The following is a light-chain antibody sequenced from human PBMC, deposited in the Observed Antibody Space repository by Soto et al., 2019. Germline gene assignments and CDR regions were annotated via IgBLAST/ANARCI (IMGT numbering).Light chain of an antibody. CDR2: GAS. Sequence: EIVLTQSPGTLSLSPGERATLSCRASQSVSSSYLAWYQQKPGQAPRLLIYGASNRATGIPDRFSASGSRTDFTLTISRLEPEDFAVYYCQQYGNSPPYTFGQGTKLENK. CDR3: QQYGNSPPYT. CDR1: QSVSSSY. V-gene: IGKV3-20*01. J-gene: IGKJ2*01.